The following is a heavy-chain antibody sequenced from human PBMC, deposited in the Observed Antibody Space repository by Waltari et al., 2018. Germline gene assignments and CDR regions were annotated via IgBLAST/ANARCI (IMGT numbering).Heavy chain of an antibody. D-gene: IGHD6-19*01. CDR2: IYHSGST. Sequence: QVQLQESGPGLVKPSDTLSLTCAVSGYSISSGYYWGWIRQPPGKGLEWIGSIYHSGSTYYNPSLKSRVTISVDTSKNQFSLKLSSVTAADTAVYYCARQRSSGFYYFDYWGQGTLVTVSS. CDR3: ARQRSSGFYYFDY. CDR1: GYSISSGYY. V-gene: IGHV4-38-2*01. J-gene: IGHJ4*02.